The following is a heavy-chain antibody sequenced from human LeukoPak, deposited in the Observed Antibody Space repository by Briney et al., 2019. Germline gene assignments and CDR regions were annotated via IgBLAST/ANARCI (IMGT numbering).Heavy chain of an antibody. D-gene: IGHD3-22*01. Sequence: GASVKVSCKASGYIFTGYYMHWVRQAPGQGLVWMGWINPNSGATNLAQKFQGRVTMTRDTSISTAYMELSSLRSDDTAVYYCAIFYYDNSGYLDYWGQGTLVTVSS. J-gene: IGHJ4*02. V-gene: IGHV1-2*02. CDR3: AIFYYDNSGYLDY. CDR1: GYIFTGYY. CDR2: INPNSGAT.